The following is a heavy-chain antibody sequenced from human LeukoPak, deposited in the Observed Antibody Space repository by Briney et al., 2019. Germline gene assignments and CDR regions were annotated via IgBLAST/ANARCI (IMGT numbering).Heavy chain of an antibody. CDR2: ISYDGSNK. V-gene: IGHV3-30*01. Sequence: PGRSLRLSCAASGFTFSSYAMHWVRQAPGKGLEWVAVISYDGSNKYYADSVKGRFTISRDNSKNTLYLQMNSLRAEDTAVYYCARGLGYCSSTSCYTRDAFDIWGQGTTVTVSS. CDR1: GFTFSSYA. CDR3: ARGLGYCSSTSCYTRDAFDI. D-gene: IGHD2-2*02. J-gene: IGHJ3*02.